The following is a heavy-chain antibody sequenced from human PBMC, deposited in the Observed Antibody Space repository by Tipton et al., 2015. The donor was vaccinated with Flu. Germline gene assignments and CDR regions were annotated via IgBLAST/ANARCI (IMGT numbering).Heavy chain of an antibody. Sequence: SLRLSCAASGFTLSGYWMTWVRQTPGKGLEWVATIKSDGSEKFYVDSMKGRFTISRDDAKNSLYLQMNSLKVEDTAMYYCSTSFDYWGQGTLVTVSS. J-gene: IGHJ4*02. CDR2: IKSDGSEK. CDR1: GFTLSGYW. CDR3: STSFDY. V-gene: IGHV3-7*01.